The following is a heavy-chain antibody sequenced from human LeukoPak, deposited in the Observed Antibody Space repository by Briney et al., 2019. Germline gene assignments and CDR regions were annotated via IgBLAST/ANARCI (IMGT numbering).Heavy chain of an antibody. D-gene: IGHD4-17*01. CDR2: INTDGSST. J-gene: IGHJ5*02. CDR1: GFTFSSYW. V-gene: IGHV3-74*01. Sequence: GGSLRLSCAASGFTFSSYWMSWVRQAPGKGLVWVSRINTDGSSTSYADSVKGRFTVSRDNAKNALYLQMNSLRAEDTAVYYCARDYGEGWFDPWGQGTLVTVSS. CDR3: ARDYGEGWFDP.